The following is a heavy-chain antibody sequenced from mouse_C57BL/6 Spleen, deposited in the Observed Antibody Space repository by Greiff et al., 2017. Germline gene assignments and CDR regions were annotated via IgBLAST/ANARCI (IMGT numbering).Heavy chain of an antibody. CDR3: ARGPLYYGSSYGYFDV. CDR1: GFTFSDYG. CDR2: ISSGSSTI. D-gene: IGHD1-1*01. J-gene: IGHJ1*03. Sequence: DVQLVESGGGLVKPGGSLKLSCAASGFTFSDYGMHWVRQAPEKGLEWVAYISSGSSTIYYADTVKGRFTISRDNAKNTLFLQMTSLRSEDTAMYYCARGPLYYGSSYGYFDVWGTGTTVTVSS. V-gene: IGHV5-17*01.